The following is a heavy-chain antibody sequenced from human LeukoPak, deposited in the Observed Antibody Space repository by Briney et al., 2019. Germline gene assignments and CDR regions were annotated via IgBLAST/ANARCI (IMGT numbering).Heavy chain of an antibody. CDR1: GFIFSDYG. V-gene: IGHV3-23*01. J-gene: IGHJ3*02. D-gene: IGHD1-7*01. CDR2: VSGSGGNT. Sequence: GGSLRLSCAASGFIFSDYGMSWVRQAPGKGLEWVSAVSGSGGNTFYADSVKGRFTISRDNSKNTLYLQMNSLRAEDTAVYYCAKGTNWNYDEYAFDIWGQGTMVTVSS. CDR3: AKGTNWNYDEYAFDI.